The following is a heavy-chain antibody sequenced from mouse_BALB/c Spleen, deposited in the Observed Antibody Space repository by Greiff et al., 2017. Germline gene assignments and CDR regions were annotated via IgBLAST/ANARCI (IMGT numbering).Heavy chain of an antibody. CDR1: GFTFSSYA. J-gene: IGHJ3*01. V-gene: IGHV5-6-5*01. CDR3: ARAYYRYDAFAY. CDR2: ISSGGST. D-gene: IGHD2-14*01. Sequence: DVHLVESGGGLVKPGGSLKLSCAASGFTFSSYAMSWVRQTPEKRLEWVASISSGGSTYYPDSVKGRFTISRDNARNILYLQMSSLRSEDTAMYYCARAYYRYDAFAYWGQGTLVTVSA.